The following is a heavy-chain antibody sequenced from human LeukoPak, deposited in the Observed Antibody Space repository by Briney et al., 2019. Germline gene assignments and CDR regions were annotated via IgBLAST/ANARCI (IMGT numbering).Heavy chain of an antibody. J-gene: IGHJ6*03. D-gene: IGHD2-15*01. V-gene: IGHV1-2*02. CDR1: GYTFTAYY. CDR3: ARGYCSGGSCYPGYYYYMDV. Sequence: ASVKVSCKASGYTFTAYYMHWVRQAPGQGLEWMGWINPNSGGTNYAQKFQGRVTMTRDTSISTAYMELSRLRSDDTAVYYCARGYCSGGSCYPGYYYYMDVWGKGTTVTVSS. CDR2: INPNSGGT.